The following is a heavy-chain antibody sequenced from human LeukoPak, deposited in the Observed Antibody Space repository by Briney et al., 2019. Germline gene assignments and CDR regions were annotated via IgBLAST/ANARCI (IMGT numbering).Heavy chain of an antibody. Sequence: SETLSLTCAVYGGSFSGYYWSWIRQPPGKGLEWIGEINHSGSTNYNPSLKSRVTISVDPSKNQLSLKLSSVTAADTAVYYCARFPLYGDYYYYYGMDVWGQGTTVTVSS. D-gene: IGHD4-17*01. J-gene: IGHJ6*02. V-gene: IGHV4-34*01. CDR3: ARFPLYGDYYYYYGMDV. CDR2: INHSGST. CDR1: GGSFSGYY.